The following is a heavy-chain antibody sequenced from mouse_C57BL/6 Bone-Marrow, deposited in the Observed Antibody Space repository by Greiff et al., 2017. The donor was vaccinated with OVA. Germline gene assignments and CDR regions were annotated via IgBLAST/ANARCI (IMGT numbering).Heavy chain of an antibody. D-gene: IGHD1-1*01. J-gene: IGHJ2*01. Sequence: VQLKESVAELVRPGASVKLSCTASGFTIKNTYMHWVKQRPEQGLEWIGRIDPANGNTKYAPKFQGKATITADTSSNTAYLKLSSLTSEDIAIDYCARPLCGSSYGFDYWGQGTTLTVSS. CDR3: ARPLCGSSYGFDY. CDR2: IDPANGNT. V-gene: IGHV14-3*01. CDR1: GFTIKNTY.